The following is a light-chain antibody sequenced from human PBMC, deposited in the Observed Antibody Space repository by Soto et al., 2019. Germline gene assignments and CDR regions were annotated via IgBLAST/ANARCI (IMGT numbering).Light chain of an antibody. CDR1: NNDIGGYDF. CDR2: EVV. V-gene: IGLV2-8*01. J-gene: IGLJ1*01. Sequence: QSVLTQPPSASGSPGQSVTISCTGSNNDIGGYDFVSWYQHHPGKAPRLIIYEVVQRPSGVPDRFSGSKSGNTASLTVSGLQAADEADYFCKSYDGSNTYVFGSGTKVTVL. CDR3: KSYDGSNTYV.